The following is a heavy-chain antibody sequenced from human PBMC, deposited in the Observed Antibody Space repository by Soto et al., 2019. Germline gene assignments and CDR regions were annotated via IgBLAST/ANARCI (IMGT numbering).Heavy chain of an antibody. CDR2: IWYDGSNK. J-gene: IGHJ4*02. Sequence: GGSLRLSCAASGFTFSSYGMHWVRQAPGKGLEWVAVIWYDGSNKYYADSVKGRFTISRDNSKNTLYLQMNSLRAEDTAVYYCARDGTRYSSGLTIDYWGQGTLVTVSS. V-gene: IGHV3-33*01. D-gene: IGHD6-19*01. CDR1: GFTFSSYG. CDR3: ARDGTRYSSGLTIDY.